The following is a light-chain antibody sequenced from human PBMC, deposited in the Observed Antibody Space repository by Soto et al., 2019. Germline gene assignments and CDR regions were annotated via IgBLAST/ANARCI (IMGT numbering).Light chain of an antibody. CDR1: QTINSW. J-gene: IGKJ4*01. CDR2: DAS. CDR3: QQLRMYPST. Sequence: GDSVTITCRASQTINSWLAWYQQKPGKAPKVLIFDASSLKTGVPSRFSGSGSGTDFALTITSLQAEDFATYYCQQLRMYPSTFGGGTKVDIK. V-gene: IGKV1-5*01.